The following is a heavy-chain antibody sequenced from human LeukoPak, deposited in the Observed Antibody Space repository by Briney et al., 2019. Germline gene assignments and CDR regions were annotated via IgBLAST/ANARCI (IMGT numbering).Heavy chain of an antibody. CDR2: ISYNGST. J-gene: IGHJ6*03. CDR3: ARVLVPYCSGGSCTYYYYYYMDV. Sequence: PSETLSLTCTVSGGSISSGDYYWSWIRQPPGKGLEWIGYISYNGSTYYNPSLKSRVTISVDTSKNQFSLKLSSMTAADTAVYYCARVLVPYCSGGSCTYYYYYYMDVWGKGTTVTVSS. D-gene: IGHD2-15*01. CDR1: GGSISSGDYY. V-gene: IGHV4-30-4*08.